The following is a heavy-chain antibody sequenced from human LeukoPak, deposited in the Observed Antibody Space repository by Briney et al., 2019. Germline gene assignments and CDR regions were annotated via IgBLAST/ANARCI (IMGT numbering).Heavy chain of an antibody. J-gene: IGHJ4*02. Sequence: GGSLRLSCSASGFTFGDYAMSWVRQAPGKGLEWVGFIRSKAYGGTTDYAASVKGRFNISRDDSKTIAYLQMNSLKTEDTAVYYCTKLRSGSYSQYFDYWGQGTQVTVSS. CDR3: TKLRSGSYSQYFDY. V-gene: IGHV3-49*04. CDR2: IRSKAYGGTT. CDR1: GFTFGDYA. D-gene: IGHD3-10*01.